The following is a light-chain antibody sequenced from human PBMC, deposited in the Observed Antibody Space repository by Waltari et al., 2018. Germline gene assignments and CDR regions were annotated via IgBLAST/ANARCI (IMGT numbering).Light chain of an antibody. V-gene: IGKV3-15*01. CDR1: QSVGPY. J-gene: IGKJ4*01. CDR3: QQYNYWPLT. CDR2: GAS. Sequence: EIVMTQSPATLSVSPGERATLSCRARQSVGPYLAWYQEKPGQGPRLLIAGASIRATGIPARFSGSGSGTEFTLTISSLQSEDFAVYYCQQYNYWPLTFGGGTKVEIK.